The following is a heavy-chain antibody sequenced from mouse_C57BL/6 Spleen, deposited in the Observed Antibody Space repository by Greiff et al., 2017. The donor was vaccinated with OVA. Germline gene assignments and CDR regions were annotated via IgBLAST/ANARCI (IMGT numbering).Heavy chain of an antibody. V-gene: IGHV1-81*01. CDR2: IYPRSGNT. CDR3: DITTVVKDWYFDV. D-gene: IGHD1-1*01. CDR1: GYTFTSYG. J-gene: IGHJ1*03. Sequence: QVQLQQSGAELARPGASVKLSCKASGYTFTSYGISWVKQRTGQGLEWIGEIYPRSGNTYYNEKFKGKATLTADKSSSTAYMELRSLTSEDSAVYFCDITTVVKDWYFDVWGTGTTVTVSS.